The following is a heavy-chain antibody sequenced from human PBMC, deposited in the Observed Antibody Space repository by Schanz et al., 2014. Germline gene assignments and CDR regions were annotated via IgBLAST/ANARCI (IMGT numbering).Heavy chain of an antibody. CDR1: GGTFSTYT. CDR2: IIPILGIA. J-gene: IGHJ4*02. Sequence: VQLEQSGAEVKKPGSSVKVSCKASGGTFSTYTISWVRQAPGQGLEWMGRIIPILGIANYAQKFQGRVTITADNSTFTDYMDVSSLRSEDTAVYYCASSGAGYSSSWDFDYWGQGTLVTVSS. V-gene: IGHV1-69*02. D-gene: IGHD6-13*01. CDR3: ASSGAGYSSSWDFDY.